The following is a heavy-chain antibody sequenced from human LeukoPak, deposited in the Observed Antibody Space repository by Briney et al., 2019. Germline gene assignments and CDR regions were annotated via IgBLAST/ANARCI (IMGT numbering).Heavy chain of an antibody. CDR1: GYTFNSYA. Sequence: GASVKVSCKASGYTFNSYAISWVRQAPGQGLEWMGWISTYNGNTHYAQKLQGRVTMTTDTSTNTAYMELRSLRSDDTAVYYCAREDKTYDSSGSRPATYYYYMDVWGKGTTVTISS. CDR3: AREDKTYDSSGSRPATYYYYMDV. J-gene: IGHJ6*03. V-gene: IGHV1-18*01. D-gene: IGHD3-22*01. CDR2: ISTYNGNT.